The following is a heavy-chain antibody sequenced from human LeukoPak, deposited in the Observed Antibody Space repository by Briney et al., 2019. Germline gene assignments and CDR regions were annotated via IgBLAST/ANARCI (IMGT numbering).Heavy chain of an antibody. CDR3: ARHRYYYDSSGYYSPYYFDY. D-gene: IGHD3-22*01. CDR2: IYYSGST. V-gene: IGHV4-39*01. CDR1: GGSISSYY. Sequence: SETLSLTCTVSGGSISSYYWGWIRQPPGKGLEWIGSIYYSGSTYYNPSLKSRVTISVDTSKNQFSLKLSSVTAADTAVYYCARHRYYYDSSGYYSPYYFDYWGQGTLVTVSS. J-gene: IGHJ4*02.